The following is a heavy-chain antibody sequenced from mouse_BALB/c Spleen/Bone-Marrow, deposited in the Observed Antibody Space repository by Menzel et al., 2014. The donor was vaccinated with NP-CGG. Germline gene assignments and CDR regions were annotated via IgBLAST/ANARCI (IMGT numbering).Heavy chain of an antibody. Sequence: EVKVVESGPALVKPGASVKISCKASGYSFTGYFMNWVKQSHGKSLEWIGRINPYNGDTFYNQKFKGKATLTVDKSSSTAHMELLSLTSEDSAVYYCGRGDDYDGDFDRWGQGTTLTVSS. J-gene: IGHJ2*01. CDR2: INPYNGDT. CDR3: GRGDDYDGDFDR. V-gene: IGHV1-37*01. D-gene: IGHD2-4*01. CDR1: GYSFTGYF.